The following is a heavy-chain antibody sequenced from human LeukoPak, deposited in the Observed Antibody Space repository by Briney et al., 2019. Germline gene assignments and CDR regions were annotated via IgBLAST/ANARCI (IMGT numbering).Heavy chain of an antibody. CDR1: GFTFSTYW. Sequence: GGSLRLSCAASGFTFSTYWMSWVRQAPGKGLEWVANIKQDGSEKYYLDSVKGRFAISRDNAKNSLYLQMNSLRAEDTAVYFCTRQAAAGIDYWGQGTLVTVSS. D-gene: IGHD6-13*01. CDR3: TRQAAAGIDY. J-gene: IGHJ4*02. V-gene: IGHV3-7*01. CDR2: IKQDGSEK.